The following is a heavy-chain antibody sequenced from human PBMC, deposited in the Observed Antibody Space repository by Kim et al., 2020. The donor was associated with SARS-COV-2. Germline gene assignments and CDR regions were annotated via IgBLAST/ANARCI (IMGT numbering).Heavy chain of an antibody. CDR2: FYFGGST. J-gene: IGHJ5*02. V-gene: IGHV4-39*07. CDR1: GVSISKSGFY. CDR3: ARTHNWFDP. Sequence: SETLSLTCVVSGVSISKSGFYWGWIRQPPGKGLEWIGSFYFGGSTYYNPSLNSRVTISVDTSKNHFSLKLTSVTAADTAVYYCARTHNWFDPWGQGTLVTVTS.